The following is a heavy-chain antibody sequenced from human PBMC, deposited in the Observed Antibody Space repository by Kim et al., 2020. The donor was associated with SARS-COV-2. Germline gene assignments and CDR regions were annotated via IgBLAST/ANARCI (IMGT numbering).Heavy chain of an antibody. CDR3: ARSLGYCSSTSCPLYYYYYGMDV. CDR1: GYSFTSYW. V-gene: IGHV5-51*01. CDR2: IYPGDSDT. D-gene: IGHD2-2*01. J-gene: IGHJ6*02. Sequence: GESLKISCKGSGYSFTSYWIGWVRQMPGKGLEWMGIIYPGDSDTRYSPSFQGQVTISADKSISTAYLQWSSLKASDTAMYYCARSLGYCSSTSCPLYYYYYGMDVWGQGTTVTVSS.